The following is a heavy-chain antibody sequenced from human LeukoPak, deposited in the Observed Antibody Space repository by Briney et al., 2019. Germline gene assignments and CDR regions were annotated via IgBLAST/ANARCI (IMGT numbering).Heavy chain of an antibody. CDR3: ARGKVWSGGNWFDP. D-gene: IGHD3-10*01. Sequence: GGSLRLSCAASGFTFSSYWMHWVRQAPGKGLVWVSRINSDGSSTSYADSVKGRFTISRDNAKNTLYLQMNSLRAEDTAVYYWARGKVWSGGNWFDPWGQGTLVTVSS. J-gene: IGHJ5*02. V-gene: IGHV3-74*01. CDR1: GFTFSSYW. CDR2: INSDGSST.